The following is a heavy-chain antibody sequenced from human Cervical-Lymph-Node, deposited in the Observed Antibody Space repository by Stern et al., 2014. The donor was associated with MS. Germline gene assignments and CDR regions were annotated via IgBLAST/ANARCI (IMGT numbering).Heavy chain of an antibody. CDR2: INPSGNT. CDR1: GRSLSGDY. V-gene: IGHV4-34*01. CDR3: ARNGWYCIDY. D-gene: IGHD6-19*01. J-gene: IGHJ4*02. Sequence: QVQLQQWGAGLLKPSETLSLTCGVYGRSLSGDYWSWIRQPPGKGLEWIGEINPSGNTNYNPSLKSRVTISVDMSKNQISLKLNSVTAADTAVYYCARNGWYCIDYWGQGTLVTVSS.